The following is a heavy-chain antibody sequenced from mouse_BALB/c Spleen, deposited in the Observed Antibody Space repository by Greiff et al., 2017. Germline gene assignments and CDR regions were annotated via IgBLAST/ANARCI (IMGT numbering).Heavy chain of an antibody. CDR3: ARRAYYGNLYYFDY. CDR1: GYSITSDYA. CDR2: ISYSGST. Sequence: EVKLMESGPGLVKPSQSLSLTCTVTGYSITSDYAWNWIRQFPGNKLEWMGYISYSGSTSYNPSLKSRISITRDTSKNQFFLQLNSVTTEDTATYYCARRAYYGNLYYFDYWGQGTTLTVSS. V-gene: IGHV3-2*02. D-gene: IGHD2-10*01. J-gene: IGHJ2*01.